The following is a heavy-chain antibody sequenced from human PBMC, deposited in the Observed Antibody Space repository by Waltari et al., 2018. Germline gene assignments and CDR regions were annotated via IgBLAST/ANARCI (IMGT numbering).Heavy chain of an antibody. J-gene: IGHJ4*02. CDR3: ARDGVVGGGTLDY. CDR1: GFTFSSYA. Sequence: QVQLVESGGGVVQPGRSLRLSCAASGFTFSSYAMHWVRRAPGKGLVWLAVKSYDGSNKYFVASVKGRFTIPRANSKNTLYLQMNSRGAEDTAVYYWARDGVVGGGTLDYWGQGTLVTVSS. V-gene: IGHV3-30*01. D-gene: IGHD2-15*01. CDR2: KSYDGSNK.